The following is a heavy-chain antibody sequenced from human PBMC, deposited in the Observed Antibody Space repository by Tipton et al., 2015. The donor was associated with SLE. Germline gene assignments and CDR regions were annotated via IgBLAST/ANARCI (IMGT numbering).Heavy chain of an antibody. Sequence: SLRLSCAASGFSFRNYWISWVRQAPGKGLEWVANINQDGSEKFYVDSVEGRFSISRDNAKNSLYLQMNSLRAEDTAVYYCARSLSGSYYHFDYWGQGTLVTVSP. J-gene: IGHJ4*02. D-gene: IGHD3-10*01. V-gene: IGHV3-7*01. CDR1: GFSFRNYW. CDR3: ARSLSGSYYHFDY. CDR2: INQDGSEK.